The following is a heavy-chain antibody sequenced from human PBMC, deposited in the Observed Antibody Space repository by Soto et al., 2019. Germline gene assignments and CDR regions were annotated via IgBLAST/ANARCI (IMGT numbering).Heavy chain of an antibody. Sequence: AGGSLRISCGASGVTRSNHYMNWVRQRRGTAVESVSVMFAGRGTSYADSVKGRFTISRDNSKNTVFLQMNSLRAEDAAVYYCARDLGRDTNQHWGQGTLVTVSS. V-gene: IGHV3-53*01. CDR3: ARDLGRDTNQH. CDR2: MFAGRGT. J-gene: IGHJ1*01. CDR1: GVTRSNHY. D-gene: IGHD2-21*02.